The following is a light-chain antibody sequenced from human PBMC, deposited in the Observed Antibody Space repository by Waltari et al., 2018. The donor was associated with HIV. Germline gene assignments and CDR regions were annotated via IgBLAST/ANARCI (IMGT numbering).Light chain of an antibody. CDR2: QDT. CDR1: RLGDKF. J-gene: IGLJ2*01. CDR3: QAWDSSTVV. V-gene: IGLV3-1*01. Sequence: SYELTQPPSVSVSPGQTASITRAGDRLGDKFACWYQQKPGQSPVLVIYQDTKRPSGIPERFSGFNSGNTATLTISGTQAMDEADYYCQAWDSSTVVFGGGTKLTVL.